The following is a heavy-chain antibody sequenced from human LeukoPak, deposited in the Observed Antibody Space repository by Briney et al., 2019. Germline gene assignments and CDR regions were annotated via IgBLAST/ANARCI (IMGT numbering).Heavy chain of an antibody. Sequence: PGGSLRLSCAASGFTFSSYSMNWVRQAPGKGLEWVSYISSSSSTIYYADSVKGRFTISRDNAKNSLYLQMNSLRAEDTAVYYCAKGGYSYGWDAFDIWGQGTMVTVSS. CDR2: ISSSSSTI. D-gene: IGHD5-18*01. CDR3: AKGGYSYGWDAFDI. CDR1: GFTFSSYS. V-gene: IGHV3-48*04. J-gene: IGHJ3*02.